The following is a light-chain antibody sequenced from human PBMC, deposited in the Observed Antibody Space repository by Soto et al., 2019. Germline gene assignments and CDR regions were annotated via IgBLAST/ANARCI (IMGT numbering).Light chain of an antibody. J-gene: IGLJ7*01. CDR3: AAWDDSLSGPGV. CDR1: SSNIGNFY. V-gene: IGLV1-47*01. Sequence: QSVLTQPPSASGTPGQRVTISCSGSSSNIGNFYVYWYQQLPGTAPKLLIYKNNQRPPGVPDRFSGSKSGTSASLAISGLRSEDAADYYCAAWDDSLSGPGVFGGGTQLTVL. CDR2: KNN.